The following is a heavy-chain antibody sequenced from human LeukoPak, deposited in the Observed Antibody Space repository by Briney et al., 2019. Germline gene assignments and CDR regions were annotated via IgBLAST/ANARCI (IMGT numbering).Heavy chain of an antibody. CDR3: ARRGSGDHIDY. CDR1: GFTFSNYW. CDR2: IKQDGSEK. D-gene: IGHD4-17*01. Sequence: GGSLRLSCAASGFTFSNYWMSWVRQAPGKGLEWVANIKQDGSEKYYVDSVKGRFTISRDNAKNALYLQMNSLRAEDTAVYYCARRGSGDHIDYWGQGTLVTVSS. J-gene: IGHJ4*02. V-gene: IGHV3-7*01.